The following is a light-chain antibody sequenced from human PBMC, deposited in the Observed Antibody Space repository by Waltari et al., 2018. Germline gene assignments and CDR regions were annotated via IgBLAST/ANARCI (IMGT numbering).Light chain of an antibody. J-gene: IGKJ4*01. CDR1: QSVRTT. CDR2: GAS. CDR3: QQYYVWPPIT. Sequence: LLTQSPASLSVSPGDTVLLHCRTSQSVRTTLVWYQQKAGQAPRTLIYGASTRASGVPSMFSGSGSETDFTLIISSLQSEDAAVYFCQQYYVWPPITFGGGTKLEI. V-gene: IGKV3-15*01.